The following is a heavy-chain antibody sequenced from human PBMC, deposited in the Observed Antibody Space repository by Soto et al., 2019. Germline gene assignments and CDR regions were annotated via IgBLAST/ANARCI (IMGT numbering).Heavy chain of an antibody. D-gene: IGHD5-18*01. CDR2: INPNSGGT. V-gene: IGHV1-2*04. CDR1: GYTFTCYY. J-gene: IGHJ4*02. CDR3: AREGVNSYGYLNFDY. Sequence: ASVRASSRASGYTFTCYYMHWVRQAPGQGLEWMGWINPNSGGTNYAQKFQGWVTMTRDTSISTAYMELSRLRSDDTAVYYCAREGVNSYGYLNFDYWGQGTLVTVSS.